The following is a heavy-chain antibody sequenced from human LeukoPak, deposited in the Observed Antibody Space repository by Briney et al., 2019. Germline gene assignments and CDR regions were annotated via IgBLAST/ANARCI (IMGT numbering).Heavy chain of an antibody. CDR2: INHSEST. CDR1: GGSFSGYY. Sequence: SETLSLTCGVYGGSFSGYYWSWIRLPPAKGQEWVGEINHSESTNYNSTPSSRVPISVDTSKNQFSLKLSSVTAADTAVHYCARGRPRLYGDYGRVLWAFDYWGQGTLVTVSS. D-gene: IGHD4-17*01. J-gene: IGHJ4*02. V-gene: IGHV4-34*01. CDR3: ARGRPRLYGDYGRVLWAFDY.